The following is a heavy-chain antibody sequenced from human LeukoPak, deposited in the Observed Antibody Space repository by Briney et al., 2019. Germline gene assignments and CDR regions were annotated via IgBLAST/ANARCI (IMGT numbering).Heavy chain of an antibody. D-gene: IGHD2-21*02. CDR1: GYSFSNYW. V-gene: IGHV5-51*01. Sequence: GESLKISCEGSGYSFSNYWIGWVRQMPGKGLEWMGIIYPGDYETRYSPSFQGLVTIPVDKSISTAHLQWSSLKASDTAMYYCAIPPGYCGNDCSFDHWGQGTLVTVSS. CDR3: AIPPGYCGNDCSFDH. CDR2: IYPGDYET. J-gene: IGHJ4*02.